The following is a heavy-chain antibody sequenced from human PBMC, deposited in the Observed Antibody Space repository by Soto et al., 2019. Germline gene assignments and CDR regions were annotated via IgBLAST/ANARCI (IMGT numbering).Heavy chain of an antibody. CDR1: VGSVSSSR. V-gene: IGHV5-51*07. CDR3: ARQYRITIFGVVGNNYYYGIAV. CDR2: IYPGDSDT. D-gene: IGHD3-3*01. Sequence: KSSGERRVGSVSSSRWSSIHQKHEKGLERMGIIYPGDSDTRYSPSFQGQVTISADKSISTAYLQWSSLKASDTAMYYCARQYRITIFGVVGNNYYYGIAVWGQGPTVPVSS. J-gene: IGHJ6*02.